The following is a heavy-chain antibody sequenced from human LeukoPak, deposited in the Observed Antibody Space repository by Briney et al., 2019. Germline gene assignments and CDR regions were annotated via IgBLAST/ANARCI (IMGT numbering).Heavy chain of an antibody. Sequence: PGSSLSLSCASSGFTFDDYAMHWLRQAPGEGLERVSVIGLNSGSIGYADSVKGRFTISRDNAKNSLYLQINSLRAEDTGFYYCAKEQWPQGDFYYWGQGNLVTVSS. CDR2: IGLNSGSI. CDR1: GFTFDDYA. D-gene: IGHD6-19*01. J-gene: IGHJ4*02. V-gene: IGHV3-9*01. CDR3: AKEQWPQGDFYY.